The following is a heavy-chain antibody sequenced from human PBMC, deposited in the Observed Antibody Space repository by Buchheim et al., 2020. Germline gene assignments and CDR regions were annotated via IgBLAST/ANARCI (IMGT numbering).Heavy chain of an antibody. CDR1: GFTFNTYV. CDR2: VSGSGDST. V-gene: IGHV3-23*01. J-gene: IGHJ4*02. CDR3: AKGRGCSGGSCYSFDY. Sequence: EVQLLESGGDLVQPGGSLRLSCVASGFTFNTYVMSWVRQAPGKGLEWVSAVSGSGDSTHYADSVKGGLTISRDNSRNTLCLQMNSLSAEDTAIYYCAKGRGCSGGSCYSFDYWGQGTL. D-gene: IGHD2-15*01.